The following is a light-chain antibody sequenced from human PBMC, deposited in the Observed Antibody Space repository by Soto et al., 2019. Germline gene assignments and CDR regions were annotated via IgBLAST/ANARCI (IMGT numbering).Light chain of an antibody. Sequence: QSALTQPASVSGSPGQSITISCTEPSIEFGGINIVSGYHHHQGLAPKPMIYRASIRPSGVSNRFAGSKSGNTASLTISGLQAEDEADYYCSSYSTGSTCLFGGGTKLTVL. CDR1: SIEFGGINI. CDR3: SSYSTGSTCL. J-gene: IGLJ2*01. V-gene: IGLV2-14*01. CDR2: RAS.